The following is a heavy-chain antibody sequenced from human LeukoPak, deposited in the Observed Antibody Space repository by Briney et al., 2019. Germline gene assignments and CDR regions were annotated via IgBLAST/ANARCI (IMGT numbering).Heavy chain of an antibody. Sequence: GGSLRLSCAASVFTFSTYTMNWVRQAPGKGLEWVSSISSSSRYIFYADSIKGRFTISRDNAKNSLYLQVNSLRAEDTAVYYDSSGCLDCWGQGTQVTVSS. CDR1: VFTFSTYT. CDR3: SSGCLDC. D-gene: IGHD3-22*01. J-gene: IGHJ4*02. V-gene: IGHV3-21*01. CDR2: ISSSSRYI.